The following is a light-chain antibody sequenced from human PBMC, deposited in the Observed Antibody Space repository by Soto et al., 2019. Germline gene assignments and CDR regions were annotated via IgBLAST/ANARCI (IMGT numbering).Light chain of an antibody. CDR3: CAYAGSSNLLFV. CDR1: STDVGSSHL. Sequence: QSALTQPASVSGSPGQSITISCTGTSTDVGSSHLVSWYQQHPDKAPKLIIHEDNKRPSEISNRFSGSKSGNTASLTISGLQPEDEADYYCCAYAGSSNLLFVFGSGTKVTVL. V-gene: IGLV2-23*01. J-gene: IGLJ1*01. CDR2: EDN.